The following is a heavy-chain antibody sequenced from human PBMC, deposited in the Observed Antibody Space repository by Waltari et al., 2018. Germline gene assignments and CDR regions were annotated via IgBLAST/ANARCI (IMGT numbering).Heavy chain of an antibody. V-gene: IGHV1-46*02. CDR1: GYTFNSYY. CDR2: INPSGGST. J-gene: IGHJ4*02. Sequence: QVQLVQSGAEVKKPGASVKVSCQASGYTFNSYYMPWVRQAPGQGLEWMGIINPSGGSTNYAQKFQGRVTMTRDTSTSTVYMELSSLRSEDTAVYYCARSTYGDYGIDYWGQGTLVTFSS. D-gene: IGHD4-17*01. CDR3: ARSTYGDYGIDY.